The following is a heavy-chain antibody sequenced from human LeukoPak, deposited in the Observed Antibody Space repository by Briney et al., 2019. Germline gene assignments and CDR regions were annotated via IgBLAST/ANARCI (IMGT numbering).Heavy chain of an antibody. V-gene: IGHV4-34*01. J-gene: IGHJ4*02. CDR1: GGSFSGYY. CDR3: AGGKYYGSGTAPGYFDY. CDR2: INHSGST. Sequence: SETLSLTCAVYGGSFSGYYWSWIRQPPGKGLEWIGEINHSGSTNYNPSLKSRVTISVDTSKNQFSLKLSSVTAADTAVYYCAGGKYYGSGTAPGYFDYWGQRTLVTVSS. D-gene: IGHD3-10*01.